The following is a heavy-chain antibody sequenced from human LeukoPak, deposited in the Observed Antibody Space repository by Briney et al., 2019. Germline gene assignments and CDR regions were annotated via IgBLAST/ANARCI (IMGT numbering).Heavy chain of an antibody. CDR1: GCSFTSYW. Sequence: GESLKISCKGSGCSFTSYWIGWVRQMPGKGLEWVGIIYPGDSDTRYSPSFQGQVTISADRSISTAYLQWSSLKASDTAMYYCARPRLGSYFDYWGQGTLVTVSS. CDR3: ARPRLGSYFDY. D-gene: IGHD1-26*01. V-gene: IGHV5-51*01. CDR2: IYPGDSDT. J-gene: IGHJ4*02.